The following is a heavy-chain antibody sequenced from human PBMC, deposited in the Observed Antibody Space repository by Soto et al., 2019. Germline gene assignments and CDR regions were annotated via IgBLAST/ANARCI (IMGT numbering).Heavy chain of an antibody. CDR2: IYYSGST. CDR1: GGSVSSGSYY. D-gene: IGHD4-17*01. V-gene: IGHV4-61*01. Sequence: PSETLSLTCTVSGGSVSSGSYYWSWIRQPPGKGLEWIGYIYYSGSTNYNPSLKSRVTISVDTSKNQFSLKLSSVTAADTAVYYCARVTLINTVTNQWSFDYWGQGTLVTVSS. J-gene: IGHJ4*02. CDR3: ARVTLINTVTNQWSFDY.